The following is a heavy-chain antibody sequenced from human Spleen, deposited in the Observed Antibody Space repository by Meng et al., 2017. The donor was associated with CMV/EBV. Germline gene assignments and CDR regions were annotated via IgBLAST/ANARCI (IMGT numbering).Heavy chain of an antibody. V-gene: IGHV1-18*01. Sequence: TFTNYGISWVRQAPGQGLEWMGWISAYNGDTNYAQKFQGRVTMTTDTSTSTAYMELRSLRSDDTAVYYCARDLADSDSIWGSYRGFDYWGQGTLVTVSS. CDR1: TFTNYG. D-gene: IGHD3-16*02. CDR3: ARDLADSDSIWGSYRGFDY. J-gene: IGHJ4*02. CDR2: ISAYNGDT.